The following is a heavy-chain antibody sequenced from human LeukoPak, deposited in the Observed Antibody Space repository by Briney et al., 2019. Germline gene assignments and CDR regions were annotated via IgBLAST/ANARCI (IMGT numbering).Heavy chain of an antibody. CDR2: IYYSGST. J-gene: IGHJ5*02. Sequence: SETLSLTCTVSGGSITNYYLSWIRQPPGKGLEWVGYIYYSGSTNYSPSLKSRVTISVDTSKNQFSLKLSSVTAADTAVYYCARHTYGDAGYNWFDPWGQGTLVTVSS. CDR1: GGSITNYY. V-gene: IGHV4-59*08. CDR3: ARHTYGDAGYNWFDP. D-gene: IGHD4-17*01.